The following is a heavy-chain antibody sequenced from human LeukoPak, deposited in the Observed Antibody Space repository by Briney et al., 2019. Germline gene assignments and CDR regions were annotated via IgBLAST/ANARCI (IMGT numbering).Heavy chain of an antibody. CDR2: IYTSGST. V-gene: IGHV4-4*07. CDR3: ARDGLMVCGGDCYQLDY. CDR1: GGSISSYY. D-gene: IGHD2-21*02. Sequence: SETLSLTCTVSGGSISSYYWSWIRQPAGKGLEWIGRIYTSGSTNYNPSLKSRVTMPVDTSKNQFSLKLSSVTAADTAVYYCARDGLMVCGGDCYQLDYWGQGTLVTVSS. J-gene: IGHJ4*02.